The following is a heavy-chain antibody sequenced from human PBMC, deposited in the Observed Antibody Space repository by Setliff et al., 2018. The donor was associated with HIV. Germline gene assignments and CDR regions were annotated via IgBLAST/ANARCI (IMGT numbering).Heavy chain of an antibody. J-gene: IGHJ4*02. D-gene: IGHD3-3*01. CDR2: VHYSGST. CDR3: ASEKKAWSVSDSFYEY. CDR1: GLSMSYNY. V-gene: IGHV4-59*01. Sequence: PSETLSLTCTVSGLSMSYNYWTWIRQSPGKGLEWIGYVHYSGSTRYNPSLKSRVTISVDTSKEKFSLKLTSMTATDTAVYYCASEKKAWSVSDSFYEYWGQGVPVTVSS.